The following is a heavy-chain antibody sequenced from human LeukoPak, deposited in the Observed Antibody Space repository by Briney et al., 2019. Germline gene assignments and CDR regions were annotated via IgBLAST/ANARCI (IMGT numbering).Heavy chain of an antibody. CDR2: ISSSSSTI. V-gene: IGHV3-48*01. Sequence: GGSLRLSCAASGFTFSSYSMNWVRQAPGKGLEWVSYISSSSSTIYYADSVKGRFTISRDSAKNSLYLQMNSLRAEDTAVYYCARSKGGSYYYYYMDVWGKGTTVTVSS. D-gene: IGHD3-16*01. J-gene: IGHJ6*03. CDR1: GFTFSSYS. CDR3: ARSKGGSYYYYYMDV.